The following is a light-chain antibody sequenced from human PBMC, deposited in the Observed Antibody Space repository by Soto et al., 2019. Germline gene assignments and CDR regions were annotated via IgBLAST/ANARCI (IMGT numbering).Light chain of an antibody. Sequence: EIVMTQSPATLSVSPGERAILSCRASQSISINLAWYQQKPGQAPRLLIYAASNRATGVPARFSGSWSGTEFTLTISSLQSEDFAVYYCQQYNKWTWSFGQGTKVDIK. J-gene: IGKJ1*01. CDR2: AAS. V-gene: IGKV3-15*01. CDR1: QSISIN. CDR3: QQYNKWTWS.